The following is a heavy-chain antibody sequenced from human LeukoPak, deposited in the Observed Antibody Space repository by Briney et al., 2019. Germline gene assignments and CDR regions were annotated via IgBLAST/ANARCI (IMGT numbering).Heavy chain of an antibody. J-gene: IGHJ5*02. Sequence: SETLSLTCTVSGGSMSTYYWTWIRQPPGKGLEWIGYISYSGSTNYNPSLKSRVTMSVDTSKNQFSLKLSSVTAADTAVYYCARVSGSSWYRGNNWFDPWGQGTLVTVSS. D-gene: IGHD6-13*01. CDR2: ISYSGST. CDR1: GGSMSTYY. CDR3: ARVSGSSWYRGNNWFDP. V-gene: IGHV4-59*12.